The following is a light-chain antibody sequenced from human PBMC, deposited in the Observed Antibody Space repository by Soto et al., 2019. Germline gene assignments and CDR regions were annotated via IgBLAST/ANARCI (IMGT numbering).Light chain of an antibody. J-gene: IGKJ1*01. CDR3: QQYNSYSPWT. V-gene: IGKV1-5*03. CDR2: KAS. Sequence: DIQMTQSPSTLSASVGDRVTITCRASQSISSWLAWYQQKPGKAPKLLIYKASSLESGVPSRFSGSGSGTQFTLTISRLQPDDFATYYCQQYNSYSPWTSGQGTKVDIK. CDR1: QSISSW.